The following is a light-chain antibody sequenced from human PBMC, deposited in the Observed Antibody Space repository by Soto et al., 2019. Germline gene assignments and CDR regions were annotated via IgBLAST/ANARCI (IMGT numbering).Light chain of an antibody. CDR3: QKYNSAPDF. CDR1: QGIGLC. Sequence: DIHPIQKKTTQSPSQGHRVTITCRASQGIGLCLAWFQQKPGKVPKLLIYAASTLQCGVPSRFSGSGFGTDFTLTISSLQPEDVATYYCQKYNSAPDFFGHGTKVDIK. J-gene: IGKJ3*01. V-gene: IGKV1-27*01. CDR2: AAS.